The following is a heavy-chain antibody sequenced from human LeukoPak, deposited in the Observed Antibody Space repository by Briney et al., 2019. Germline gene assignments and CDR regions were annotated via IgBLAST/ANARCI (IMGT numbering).Heavy chain of an antibody. CDR1: GFTFSSYG. CDR2: ISGRSTDI. Sequence: GGSLRLSCAASGFTFSSYGMSWVRQAPGKGLERVSSISGRSTDIYYADSVKGRFTISRDNAKNSLYLQMNSLRAEDTAVYYCARRDYYDSSGYDYWGQGTLVTVSS. CDR3: ARRDYYDSSGYDY. D-gene: IGHD3-22*01. J-gene: IGHJ4*02. V-gene: IGHV3-21*01.